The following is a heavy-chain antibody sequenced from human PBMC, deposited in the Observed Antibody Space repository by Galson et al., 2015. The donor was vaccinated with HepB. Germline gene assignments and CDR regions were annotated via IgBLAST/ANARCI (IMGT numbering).Heavy chain of an antibody. CDR2: INSDGSST. CDR1: GFTFSSYW. V-gene: IGHV3-74*01. CDR3: ARETIAAADFFDY. Sequence: LRLSCAASGFTFSSYWMHWVRQAPGKGLVWVSRINSDGSSTSYADSVKGRFTISRDSAKNTLYLQMNSLRAEDTAVYYCARETIAAADFFDYWGQGTLVTVSS. J-gene: IGHJ4*02. D-gene: IGHD6-13*01.